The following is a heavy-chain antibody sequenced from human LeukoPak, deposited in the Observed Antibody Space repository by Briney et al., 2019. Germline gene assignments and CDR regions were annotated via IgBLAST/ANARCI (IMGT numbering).Heavy chain of an antibody. CDR3: ARAPSEVGGYYPEYFRH. CDR2: IKSDGKT. V-gene: IGHV3-74*01. CDR1: GFTFSRYW. J-gene: IGHJ1*01. D-gene: IGHD3-22*01. Sequence: PGGSLRLSCEASGFTFSRYWMHWVRQAPGKGLVWVSRIKSDGKTNYADSVKGRFTISRDNAKNTVSLQMDSLRAEDTRVYYCARAPSEVGGYYPEYFRHWGQGTLVTVSS.